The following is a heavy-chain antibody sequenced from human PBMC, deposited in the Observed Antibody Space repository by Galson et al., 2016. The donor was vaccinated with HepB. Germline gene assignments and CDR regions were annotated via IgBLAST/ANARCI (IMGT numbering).Heavy chain of an antibody. Sequence: SLRLSCAASGFTFSIYAMIWVRQAPGKGLEWVSTISGSGDSTYYADSVKGRFTISRDNSKNTLYLQMNSLRAEDTAVYYCAKDLWPSPAGTRPYYYYYYYMDVWGNGTTVTVSS. CDR1: GFTFSIYA. CDR2: ISGSGDST. J-gene: IGHJ6*03. D-gene: IGHD6-13*01. V-gene: IGHV3-23*01. CDR3: AKDLWPSPAGTRPYYYYYYYMDV.